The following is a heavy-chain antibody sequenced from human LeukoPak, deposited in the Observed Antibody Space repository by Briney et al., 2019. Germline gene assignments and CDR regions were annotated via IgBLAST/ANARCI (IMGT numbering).Heavy chain of an antibody. CDR3: ARGDSDCSGGSCYSDSYYYYYYMDV. J-gene: IGHJ6*03. CDR2: IYHSGST. V-gene: IGHV4-38-2*02. Sequence: SETLSLTCTVSGYSISSGYYWGWIRQPPGKGLEWIGSIYHSGSTYYNPSLESRVTISVDTSKNQFSLKLSSVTAADTAVYYCARGDSDCSGGSCYSDSYYYYYYMDVWGKRTTVTVSS. D-gene: IGHD2-15*01. CDR1: GYSISSGYY.